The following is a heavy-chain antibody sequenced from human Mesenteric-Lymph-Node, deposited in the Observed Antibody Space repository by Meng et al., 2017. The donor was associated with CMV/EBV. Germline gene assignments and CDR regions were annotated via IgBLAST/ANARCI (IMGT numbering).Heavy chain of an antibody. Sequence: GESLKISCKDSGYSFTSFWIGWVRQMPGKGLELMGIIFPHDSDIKYSPSFQGQVTISVDKSISTAYLQWSTLKASDTAIYYCARHGLRGCSGANCYTSFYYFGMDVWGQGTTVTVSS. CDR2: IFPHDSDI. J-gene: IGHJ6*02. CDR3: ARHGLRGCSGANCYTSFYYFGMDV. CDR1: GYSFTSFW. D-gene: IGHD4/OR15-4a*01. V-gene: IGHV5-51*01.